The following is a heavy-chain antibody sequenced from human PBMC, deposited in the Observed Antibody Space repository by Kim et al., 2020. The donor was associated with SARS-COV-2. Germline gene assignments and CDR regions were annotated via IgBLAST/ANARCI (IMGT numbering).Heavy chain of an antibody. J-gene: IGHJ5*02. V-gene: IGHV1-2*02. Sequence: ASVKVSCKASGYTFTGYYMHWVRQAPGQGLEWMGWINPNSGGTNYAQKFQGRVTMTRDTSISTAYMELSRLRSDDTAVYYCAREIEMFPNWFDPWGQGTLVTASS. CDR1: GYTFTGYY. CDR2: INPNSGGT. D-gene: IGHD3-10*02. CDR3: AREIEMFPNWFDP.